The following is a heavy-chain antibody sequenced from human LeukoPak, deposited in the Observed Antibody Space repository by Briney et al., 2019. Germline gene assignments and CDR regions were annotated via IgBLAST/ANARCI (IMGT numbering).Heavy chain of an antibody. J-gene: IGHJ4*02. CDR1: GYTFTGYY. CDR3: ARTVVRGVMTTGRFDY. CDR2: INTNTGNP. D-gene: IGHD3-10*01. V-gene: IGHV7-4-1*02. Sequence: ASVKVSCKASGYTFTGYYMHWVRQAPGQGLEWMGWINTNTGNPTYAQGFTGRFVFSLDTSVNTAYLQISSLKAEDTAVYYCARTVVRGVMTTGRFDYWGQGTLVTVSS.